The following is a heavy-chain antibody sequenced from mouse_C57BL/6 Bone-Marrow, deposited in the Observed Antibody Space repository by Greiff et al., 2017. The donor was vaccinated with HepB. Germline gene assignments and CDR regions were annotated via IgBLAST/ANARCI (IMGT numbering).Heavy chain of an antibody. V-gene: IGHV1-42*01. Sequence: VQLQQSGPELVKPGASVKISCKASGYSFTGYYMNWVKQSPEKSLEWIGEINPSTGGTTYNQKFKAKATLTVDKSSSTAYMQLKSLTSEDSAVYYCARYGGSSYEDYVDYWGQGTTLTVSS. CDR1: GYSFTGYY. CDR3: ARYGGSSYEDYVDY. CDR2: INPSTGGT. D-gene: IGHD1-1*01. J-gene: IGHJ2*01.